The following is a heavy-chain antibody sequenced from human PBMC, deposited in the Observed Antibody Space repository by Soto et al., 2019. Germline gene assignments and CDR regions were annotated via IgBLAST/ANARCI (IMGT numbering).Heavy chain of an antibody. CDR2: IYYSGST. CDR1: GGSISSSSYY. D-gene: IGHD4-17*01. Sequence: SETLSLTCTVSGGSISSSSYYWGWIRQPPGKGLEWIGSIYYSGSTYYNPSLKSRVTISVDTSKNQFSLKLSSVTAADTAVYYCATRAMTTVLTALSWFDPWGQGTLVTVSS. V-gene: IGHV4-39*01. J-gene: IGHJ5*02. CDR3: ATRAMTTVLTALSWFDP.